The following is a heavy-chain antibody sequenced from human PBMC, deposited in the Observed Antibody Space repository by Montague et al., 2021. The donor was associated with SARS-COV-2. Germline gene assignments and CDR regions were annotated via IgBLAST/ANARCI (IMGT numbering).Heavy chain of an antibody. J-gene: IGHJ5*02. CDR2: ISYDGSNK. CDR3: ASERAITMVRGVIRPTKWFDP. CDR1: GFTFSSYG. Sequence: SLRLSCAASGFTFSSYGMRWVRQAPGKGLEWVAVISYDGSNKYYADSVKGRFTISRDNSKNTLYLQMNSLRAEDTAVYYCASERAITMVRGVIRPTKWFDPWGQGTLVTVSS. D-gene: IGHD3-10*01. V-gene: IGHV3-30*03.